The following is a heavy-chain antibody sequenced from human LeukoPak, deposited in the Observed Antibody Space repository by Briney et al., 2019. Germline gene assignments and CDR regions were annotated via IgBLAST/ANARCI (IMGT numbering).Heavy chain of an antibody. J-gene: IGHJ4*02. D-gene: IGHD6-19*01. Sequence: SGGSLRLSCAASGFTFSSYAMSWVRQAPGKGLEWVSAISGSGGSTYYADSVKGRFTISRDNSKNTLYLQMNSLRAEDTAVYYCAKRPHIAVDGPFEYWGQGTLVTVSS. CDR1: GFTFSSYA. V-gene: IGHV3-23*01. CDR3: AKRPHIAVDGPFEY. CDR2: ISGSGGST.